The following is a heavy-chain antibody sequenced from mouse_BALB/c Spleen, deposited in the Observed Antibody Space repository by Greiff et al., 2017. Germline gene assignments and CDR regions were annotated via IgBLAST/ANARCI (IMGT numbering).Heavy chain of an antibody. CDR2: ILPGSGST. CDR3: ARPYYRYDVPAY. CDR1: GYTFSSYW. V-gene: IGHV1-9*01. J-gene: IGHJ3*01. D-gene: IGHD2-14*01. Sequence: QVQLKESGAELMKPGASVKISCKATGYTFSSYWIEWVKQRPGHGLEWIGEILPGSGSTNYNEKFKGKATFTADTSSNTAYMQLSSLTSEDSAVYYCARPYYRYDVPAYWGQGTLVTVSA.